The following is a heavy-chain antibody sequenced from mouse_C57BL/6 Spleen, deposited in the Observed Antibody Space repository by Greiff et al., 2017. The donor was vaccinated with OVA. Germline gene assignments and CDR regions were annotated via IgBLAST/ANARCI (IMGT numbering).Heavy chain of an antibody. D-gene: IGHD1-1*01. J-gene: IGHJ4*01. CDR2: INPNNGGT. V-gene: IGHV1-26*01. CDR1: GFTFTDYY. CDR3: ARGNVIYALDD. Sequence: EVQLQQSGPELVKPGASVKISCTASGFTFTDYYMNWVKQSHGKSLEWIGDINPNNGGTRYNQKFKGKATLTVDKSSNTAYIELRSLTSDDAAVYYCARGNVIYALDDWGKGTSVTVSS.